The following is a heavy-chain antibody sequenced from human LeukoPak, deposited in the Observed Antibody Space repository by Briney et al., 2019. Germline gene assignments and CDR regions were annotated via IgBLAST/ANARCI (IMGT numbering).Heavy chain of an antibody. Sequence: SSVKVPCKASGGTFSRYAISGARQAPGQGREWMGGIIPIFGTAHYAQEFQGRGTITAAESTSTAYMELSSLRSADTAVYYCAAKGITIFGVVIIPWGYYYYMDVWGKGTTVTVSS. CDR3: AAKGITIFGVVIIPWGYYYYMDV. V-gene: IGHV1-69*13. CDR1: GGTFSRYA. J-gene: IGHJ6*03. CDR2: IIPIFGTA. D-gene: IGHD3-3*01.